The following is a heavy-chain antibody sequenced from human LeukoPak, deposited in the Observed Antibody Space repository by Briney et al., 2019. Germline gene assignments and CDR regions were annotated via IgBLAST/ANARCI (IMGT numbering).Heavy chain of an antibody. CDR1: AGSVSSYY. Sequence: ASQTLSLTWSVSAGSVSSYYWSWIRQSPGKGLEWIGYIHNSGRTNYNPSLKSRVTGFVDTSKNQVSLRLSSVTAADTAVYYCARHGTISSESYFDYWGQGALVTVSS. D-gene: IGHD1-14*01. CDR2: IHNSGRT. V-gene: IGHV4-59*08. CDR3: ARHGTISSESYFDY. J-gene: IGHJ4*02.